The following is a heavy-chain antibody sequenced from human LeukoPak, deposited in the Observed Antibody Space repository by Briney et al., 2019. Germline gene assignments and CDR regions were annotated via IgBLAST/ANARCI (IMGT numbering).Heavy chain of an antibody. J-gene: IGHJ6*02. D-gene: IGHD4-17*01. CDR3: AREDPQTTVPEGMDV. V-gene: IGHV4-59*01. CDR2: IYYSGTT. CDR1: GGSISHYY. Sequence: SETLSLTCTVSGGSISHYYWSWIRQSPGKGLEWIGYIYYSGTTNYNPSLKSRVAISVDTSRNQFSLQLRSVTAADTAVYYCAREDPQTTVPEGMDVWGQGTTVIVSS.